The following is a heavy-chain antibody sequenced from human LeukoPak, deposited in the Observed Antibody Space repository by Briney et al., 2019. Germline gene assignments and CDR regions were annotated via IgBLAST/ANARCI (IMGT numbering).Heavy chain of an antibody. J-gene: IGHJ5*02. V-gene: IGHV4-39*01. CDR3: ARGRGFLAT. CDR1: GGSISSSSYY. Sequence: SETLSLTCTVSGGSISSSSYYWGWIRQPPGKGLEWIGSIYYSGSTYYNPSLKSRVTISVDTSKNQFSLKLSSVTAADTAVYYCARGRGFLATWGQGTLVTVSS. D-gene: IGHD3-10*01. CDR2: IYYSGST.